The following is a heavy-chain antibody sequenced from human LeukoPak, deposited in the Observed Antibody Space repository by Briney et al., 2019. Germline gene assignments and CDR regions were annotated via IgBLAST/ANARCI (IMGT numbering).Heavy chain of an antibody. Sequence: SGGSLRLSCAASGFTFSSYEMNWVRQAPGKGLEWVSYISSSSSYIYYADSVKGRFTISRDNAKNSLYLQMNSLRAEDTAVYYCARDRIAAAGRGYYYYYYMDVWGKGTTVTVSS. CDR3: ARDRIAAAGRGYYYYYYMDV. J-gene: IGHJ6*03. CDR1: GFTFSSYE. D-gene: IGHD6-13*01. CDR2: ISSSSSYI. V-gene: IGHV3-21*05.